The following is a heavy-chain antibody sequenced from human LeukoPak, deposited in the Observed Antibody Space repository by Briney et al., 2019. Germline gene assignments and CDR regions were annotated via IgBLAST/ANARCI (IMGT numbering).Heavy chain of an antibody. V-gene: IGHV3-30*04. CDR1: GFTFSSYA. D-gene: IGHD4-17*01. CDR2: ISYDGSNK. Sequence: GGSRRLSCAASGFTFSSYAIHWVRQAPGKGLEWVAVISYDGSNKYYADSVKGRFTISRDNAKNTVDLQMNSLRAEDTAVYYCARGGYGAHMGWGQGTLVTVSS. J-gene: IGHJ4*02. CDR3: ARGGYGAHMG.